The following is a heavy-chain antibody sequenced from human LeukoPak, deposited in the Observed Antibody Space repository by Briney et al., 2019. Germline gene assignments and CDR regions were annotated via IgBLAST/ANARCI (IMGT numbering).Heavy chain of an antibody. CDR3: ARYKAFDI. CDR2: INHSGST. D-gene: IGHD1-1*01. V-gene: IGHV4-34*01. J-gene: IGHJ3*02. CDR1: GGSFSGYY. Sequence: SETLSLTCAVYGGSFSGYYWSWIRQPPGKGLEWIGEINHSGSTNYNPYLKSRVTISVDTSKNQFSLKLSSVTAADTAVYDCARYKAFDIWGQGTMVTVSS.